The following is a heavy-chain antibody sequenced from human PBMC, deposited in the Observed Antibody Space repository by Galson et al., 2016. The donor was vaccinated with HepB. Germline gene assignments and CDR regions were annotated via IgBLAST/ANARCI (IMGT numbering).Heavy chain of an antibody. D-gene: IGHD7-27*01. CDR3: ARSYLLGRGFGS. J-gene: IGHJ4*02. CDR2: INQDGSEK. Sequence: SLRLSCAGSGFTFSNYWMSWVRQAPGKGPEWVANINQDGSEKFYVDSVKGRFSISRDNAKNQFSLQLNSVTPEDTAIYYCARSYLLGRGFGSWGQGTLVTVSP. V-gene: IGHV3-7*01. CDR1: GFTFSNYW.